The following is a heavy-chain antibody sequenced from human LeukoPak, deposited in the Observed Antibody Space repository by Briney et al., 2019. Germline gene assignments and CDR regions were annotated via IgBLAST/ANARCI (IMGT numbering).Heavy chain of an antibody. CDR1: GDSISTRDYY. D-gene: IGHD4-11*01. J-gene: IGHJ2*01. Sequence: SETLSLTCIVSGDSISTRDYYWGWIRQPPGKGLEWIGTIAYSGNTYYNPSLKSRVTVSVDTSKNQFSLKLSSVTAADTAVYYCASSTVTTGRQTGYWYFDLWGRGTLVTVSS. CDR3: ASSTVTTGRQTGYWYFDL. CDR2: IAYSGNT. V-gene: IGHV4-39*01.